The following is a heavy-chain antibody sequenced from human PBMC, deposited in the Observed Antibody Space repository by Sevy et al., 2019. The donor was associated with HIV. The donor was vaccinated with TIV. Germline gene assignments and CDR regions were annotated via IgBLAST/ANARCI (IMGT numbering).Heavy chain of an antibody. J-gene: IGHJ4*02. CDR2: ILYDGSNK. CDR3: ARGSPYSSGWTPFDY. CDR1: GFTFSSYA. D-gene: IGHD6-19*01. V-gene: IGHV3-30-3*01. Sequence: GGSLRLSCAASGFTFSSYAMHWVRQAPGKGLEWVAVILYDGSNKYYADSVKGRFTISRDNSKNTLYLQMNSLRAEDTAVYYCARGSPYSSGWTPFDYWGQGTLVTVSS.